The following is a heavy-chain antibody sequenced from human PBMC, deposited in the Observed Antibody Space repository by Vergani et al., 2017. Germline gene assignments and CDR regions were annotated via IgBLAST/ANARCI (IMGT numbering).Heavy chain of an antibody. CDR3: AREVVVVPAAIKYYYYYMDV. D-gene: IGHD2-2*01. CDR1: GDSVSSNSAA. V-gene: IGHV6-1*01. CDR2: TYYRSKWYN. Sequence: QVQLQQSGPGLVKPSQILSLTRAIIGDSVSSNSAAWNWIRQSPSRGLEWLGRTYYRSKWYNDYAVSVKSRITINPDTSKNQFSLQLNSVTPEDTAVYYCAREVVVVPAAIKYYYYYMDVWGKGTTVTVSS. J-gene: IGHJ6*03.